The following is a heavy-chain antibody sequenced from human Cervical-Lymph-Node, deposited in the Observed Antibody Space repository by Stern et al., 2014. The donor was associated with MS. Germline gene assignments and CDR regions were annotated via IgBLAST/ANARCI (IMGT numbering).Heavy chain of an antibody. V-gene: IGHV1-24*01. Sequence: VQLVESGAEVKKPGASVKVSCKVTGYTLTELSMHWVRQAPGKGLERMGGFDPEDGETIYAQKFQGRVTMTKDTSTDTAYMELSSLKSEDTAVYYCAVGITGTTVYYYYGMDVWGQGTTVTVSS. CDR1: GYTLTELS. D-gene: IGHD1-7*01. J-gene: IGHJ6*02. CDR3: AVGITGTTVYYYYGMDV. CDR2: FDPEDGET.